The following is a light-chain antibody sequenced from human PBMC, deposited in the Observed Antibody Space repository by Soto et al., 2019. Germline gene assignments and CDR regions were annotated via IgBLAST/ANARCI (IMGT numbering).Light chain of an antibody. V-gene: IGLV1-51*01. J-gene: IGLJ2*01. CDR3: GTWDSSRGAGVV. CDR2: DNN. Sequence: QSVLTQPPSVSAAPGQKVTISCSGGSSNIGSHYVSWYQHLPGTAPKLLIYDNNNRPSGIPDRFSGSKSGTSATLGITGLQPGDEADYYCGTWDSSRGAGVVFGGGTKLTVL. CDR1: SSNIGSHY.